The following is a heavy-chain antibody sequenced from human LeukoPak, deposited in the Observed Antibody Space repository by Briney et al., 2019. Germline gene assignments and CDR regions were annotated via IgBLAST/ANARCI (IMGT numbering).Heavy chain of an antibody. J-gene: IGHJ4*02. CDR2: ISTTSSTI. D-gene: IGHD6-13*01. CDR1: GFIFSSYN. V-gene: IGHV3-48*01. Sequence: GGSLRLSCAASGFIFSSYNMNWVRQAPGKGLEWVSYISTTSSTIYYADSVKGRFTISRDNAKNSLYLQMNSLRAEDTAVYYCARNIAAAGLHGYWGQGTLVTVSS. CDR3: ARNIAAAGLHGY.